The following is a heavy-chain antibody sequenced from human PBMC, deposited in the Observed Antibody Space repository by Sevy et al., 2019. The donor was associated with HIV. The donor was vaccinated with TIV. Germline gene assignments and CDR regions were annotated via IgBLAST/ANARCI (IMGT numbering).Heavy chain of an antibody. CDR1: GYTFTGYY. D-gene: IGHD3-22*01. V-gene: IGHV1-2*02. CDR3: ARDDSSRGYYYYGMDV. J-gene: IGHJ6*02. CDR2: INPNSGGT. Sequence: ASVKVSCKASGYTFTGYYMHWVRQAPGQGLEWMGWINPNSGGTNYAQKFQGRVTMTRDTSISTAYMELGRLRSDDTAVYYCARDDSSRGYYYYGMDVWGQGTTVTVSS.